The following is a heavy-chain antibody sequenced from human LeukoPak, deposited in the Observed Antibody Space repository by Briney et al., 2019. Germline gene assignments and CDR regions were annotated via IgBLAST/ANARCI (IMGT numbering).Heavy chain of an antibody. CDR3: ARDFGDYTYYYYYVMDV. CDR2: ISSSSSYI. D-gene: IGHD4-17*01. J-gene: IGHJ6*04. CDR1: GFTFSSYS. V-gene: IGHV3-21*01. Sequence: GGSLRLSCAASGFTFSSYSMNWVRQAPGKGLEWVSSISSSSSYIYYADSVKGRFTISRDNAKNSLYLQMNSLRAEDTAVYYCARDFGDYTYYYYYVMDVWGKGTTVTVSS.